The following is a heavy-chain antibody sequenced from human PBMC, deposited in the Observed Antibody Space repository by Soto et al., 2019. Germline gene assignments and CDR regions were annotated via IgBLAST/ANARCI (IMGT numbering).Heavy chain of an antibody. V-gene: IGHV3-74*01. CDR3: ARVSGSGWPRGAFDI. Sequence: EVQLVESGGGLVQPGGSLRLSCAASGFTFSSYWMHWVRRAPGKGLVWVSRINSDGSSTSYADSVKGRFTISRDNAKNTLYLQMNSLRAEDTAVYYCARVSGSGWPRGAFDIWGQGTMVTVSS. CDR2: INSDGSST. J-gene: IGHJ3*02. D-gene: IGHD6-19*01. CDR1: GFTFSSYW.